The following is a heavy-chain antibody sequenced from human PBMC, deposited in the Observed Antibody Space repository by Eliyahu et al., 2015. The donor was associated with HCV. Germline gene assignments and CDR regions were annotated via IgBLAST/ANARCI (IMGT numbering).Heavy chain of an antibody. CDR3: ARFEGTTGTTGAFDI. Sequence: EVQLVQSGAEVKKPGESLKIXCKGSXYSFTXYWIGWVRQMPGKGLEWMGIIYPGDSDTRYSPSFQGQVTISADKSISTAYLQWSSLKASDTAMYYCARFEGTTGTTGAFDIWGQGTMVTVSS. D-gene: IGHD1-1*01. J-gene: IGHJ3*02. CDR2: IYPGDSDT. V-gene: IGHV5-51*01. CDR1: XYSFTXYW.